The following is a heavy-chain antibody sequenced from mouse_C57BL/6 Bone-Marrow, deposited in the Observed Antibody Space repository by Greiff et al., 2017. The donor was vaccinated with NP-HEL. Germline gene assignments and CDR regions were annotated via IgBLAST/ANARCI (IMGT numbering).Heavy chain of an antibody. CDR2: INPNNGGT. D-gene: IGHD2-4*01. J-gene: IGHJ1*03. Sequence: EVHLVESGPELVKPGASVKIPCKASGYTFTDYNMDWVKQSHGKSLEWIGDINPNNGGTIYNQKFKGKATLTVDKSSSTAYMELRSLTSEDTAVYYCAREDYDYDGYWYFDVWGTGTTVTVSS. CDR3: AREDYDYDGYWYFDV. CDR1: GYTFTDYN. V-gene: IGHV1-18*01.